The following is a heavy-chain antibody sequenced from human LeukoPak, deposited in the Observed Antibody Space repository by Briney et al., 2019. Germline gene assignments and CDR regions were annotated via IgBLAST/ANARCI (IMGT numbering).Heavy chain of an antibody. Sequence: GGSLRLSCAASGFTFSRYDMNWVRQAPGKGLEWVSYIRSSSSVIYYADSVRGRFTISRDNANNSLSLQMNSLRAEDTAVYYCASVRGIYGSGTYRDYWGQGTLVTVSS. J-gene: IGHJ4*02. CDR3: ASVRGIYGSGTYRDY. V-gene: IGHV3-48*04. CDR2: IRSSSSVI. D-gene: IGHD3-10*01. CDR1: GFTFSRYD.